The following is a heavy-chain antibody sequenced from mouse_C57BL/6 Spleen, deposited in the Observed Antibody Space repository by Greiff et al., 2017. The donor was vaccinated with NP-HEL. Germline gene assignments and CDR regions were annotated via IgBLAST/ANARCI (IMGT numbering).Heavy chain of an antibody. CDR1: GYTFTSYW. D-gene: IGHD1-1*01. CDR3: ARSYDPYYYAMDY. Sequence: QVQLKQPGAELVRPGSSVKLSCKASGYTFTSYWMHWVKQRPIQGLEWIGNIDPSDSETHYNQKFKDKATLTVDKSSSTAYMQLSSLTSEDSAVYYCARSYDPYYYAMDYWGQGTSVTVSS. V-gene: IGHV1-52*01. J-gene: IGHJ4*01. CDR2: IDPSDSET.